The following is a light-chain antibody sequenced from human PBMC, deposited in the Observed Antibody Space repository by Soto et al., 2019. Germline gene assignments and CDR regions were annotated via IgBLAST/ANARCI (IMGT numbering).Light chain of an antibody. CDR1: QDITTY. Sequence: DIQMTQSPSSLSASVGDRVTITCQASQDITTYLNWFQQKPGKAPKLLIYGASNLETGVPSRFSGRGSGTDFTFAISSLQPEDTATYYCQQYDTIQYTFGQGTKLEIK. J-gene: IGKJ2*01. CDR3: QQYDTIQYT. CDR2: GAS. V-gene: IGKV1-33*01.